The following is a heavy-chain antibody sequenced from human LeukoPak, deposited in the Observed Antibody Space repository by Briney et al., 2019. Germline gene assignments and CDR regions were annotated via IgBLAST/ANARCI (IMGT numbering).Heavy chain of an antibody. J-gene: IGHJ4*02. V-gene: IGHV3-23*01. CDR1: GFTFGRYA. D-gene: IGHD2-8*01. CDR3: AKDTSIGRYCTNGVCSPFDY. Sequence: GGSLRLSCAGSGFTFGRYAMSWVRQAPGKGLEWVSAISDTGATTYDADSVKGRFTISRDNSRSTLYLQMNSLRAEDAALYYCAKDTSIGRYCTNGVCSPFDYWGQGTLVTVSS. CDR2: ISDTGATT.